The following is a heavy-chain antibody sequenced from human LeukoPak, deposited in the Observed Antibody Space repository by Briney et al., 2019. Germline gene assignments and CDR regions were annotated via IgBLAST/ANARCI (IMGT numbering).Heavy chain of an antibody. CDR3: ARDLNSITGAFDY. V-gene: IGHV4-39*07. Sequence: PSETLSLTCTVSGGSISSSSYYWGWIRQPPGKGLEWIGSIYYSGSTYYNPSLKSRVTISVDTSKNQFSLKLSSVTAADTAVYYCARDLNSITGAFDYWGQGTLVTVSS. D-gene: IGHD1-1*01. CDR2: IYYSGST. J-gene: IGHJ4*02. CDR1: GGSISSSSYY.